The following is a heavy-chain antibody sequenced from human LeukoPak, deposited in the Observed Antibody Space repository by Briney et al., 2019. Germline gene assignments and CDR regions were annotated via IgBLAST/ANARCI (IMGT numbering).Heavy chain of an antibody. V-gene: IGHV3-53*01. CDR2: IYSGGST. CDR1: GFTVSSNY. D-gene: IGHD1-7*01. CDR3: ARELRTGTRDY. Sequence: PGGSLRLSCAASGFTVSSNYMSWVRQAPGKGLEWVSVIYSGGSTYYADSVKGRFTISRDNSKNTLYLQMNSLRAEDTAVYYCARELRTGTRDYWGQGTLVTVSS. J-gene: IGHJ4*02.